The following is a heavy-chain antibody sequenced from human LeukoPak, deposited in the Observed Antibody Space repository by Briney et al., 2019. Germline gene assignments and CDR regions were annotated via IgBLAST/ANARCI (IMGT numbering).Heavy chain of an antibody. J-gene: IGHJ4*02. CDR2: IRSNVNNK. CDR1: GFTFSRYG. V-gene: IGHV3-30*02. CDR3: AKGDSSSSEGGY. Sequence: GGSLRLSCAASGFTFSRYGMHWVGQAPGKGPEWVAFIRSNVNNKYYADSVKGRFTILRDNSKNTLYLQMNRLRPEDSAVYYCAKGDSSSSEGGYWGQGTLVTVSS. D-gene: IGHD6-6*01.